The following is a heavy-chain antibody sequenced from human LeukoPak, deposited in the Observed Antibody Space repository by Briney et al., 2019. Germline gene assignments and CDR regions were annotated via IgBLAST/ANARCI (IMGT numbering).Heavy chain of an antibody. D-gene: IGHD3-22*01. V-gene: IGHV3-23*01. CDR1: GFTFSSYA. J-gene: IGHJ4*02. Sequence: GGSLRLSCAASGFTFSSYAMSWVRQAPGKGLEWVSAISGSGGSRYYADSVKGRFTISRDNSKNTLYLQMNSLRAEDTAVYYCAKASRITMIVVVIKYFDYWGQGTLVTVSS. CDR3: AKASRITMIVVVIKYFDY. CDR2: ISGSGGSR.